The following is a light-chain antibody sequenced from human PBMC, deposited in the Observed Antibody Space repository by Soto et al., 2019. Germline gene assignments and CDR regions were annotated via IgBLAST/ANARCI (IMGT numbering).Light chain of an antibody. Sequence: QAVVTQPPSVSGAPGQRVTFSCTGSSSNIGAGYDVHWYQQLPGRAPKLLIYGNTNRPSGVPDRFSGSKSGTSASLAITGLQAEDEADYYCLSFDSSLSVVFGGGTKLTVL. CDR1: SSNIGAGYD. J-gene: IGLJ2*01. V-gene: IGLV1-40*01. CDR2: GNT. CDR3: LSFDSSLSVV.